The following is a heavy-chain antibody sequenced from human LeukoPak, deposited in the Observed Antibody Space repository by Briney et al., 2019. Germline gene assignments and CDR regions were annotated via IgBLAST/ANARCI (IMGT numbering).Heavy chain of an antibody. Sequence: SETLSLTCSVSGGSISGYYWSWIRQPPGKGLEWIGYFYYTGYTSYNPSLKSRVAISVDTSENQFSLYPTSVTAADTAVYYCARVYGSGSYGLVFDYWGQGTLVTVSS. CDR3: ARVYGSGSYGLVFDY. V-gene: IGHV4-59*01. J-gene: IGHJ4*02. CDR2: FYYTGYT. D-gene: IGHD3-10*01. CDR1: GGSISGYY.